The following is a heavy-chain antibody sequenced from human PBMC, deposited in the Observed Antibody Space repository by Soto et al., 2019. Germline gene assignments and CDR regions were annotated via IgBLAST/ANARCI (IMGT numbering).Heavy chain of an antibody. Sequence: SLRLSCAASGFTFSSYGMHWVRQAPGKGLEWVAVIWYDGSNKYYADSVKGRFTISRDNSKNTLYLQMNSLRAEDTAVYYCARDLVDSRGMDVWGQGTTVTVSS. V-gene: IGHV3-33*01. CDR3: ARDLVDSRGMDV. CDR1: GFTFSSYG. D-gene: IGHD3-16*01. J-gene: IGHJ6*02. CDR2: IWYDGSNK.